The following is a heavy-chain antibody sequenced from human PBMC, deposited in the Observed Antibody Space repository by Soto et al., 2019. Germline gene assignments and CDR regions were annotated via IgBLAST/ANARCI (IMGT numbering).Heavy chain of an antibody. CDR3: AKAGELRFLEWSKYYFDY. CDR1: GFTFSSYA. V-gene: IGHV3-23*01. J-gene: IGHJ4*02. CDR2: ISGSGGST. Sequence: GGSLRLSCAASGFTFSSYAMSWVRQAPGKGLEWVSAISGSGGSTYYADSVKGRFTISRDNSKNTLYLQMNSLSAEDTAVYYCAKAGELRFLEWSKYYFDYWGQGTLVTVSS. D-gene: IGHD3-3*01.